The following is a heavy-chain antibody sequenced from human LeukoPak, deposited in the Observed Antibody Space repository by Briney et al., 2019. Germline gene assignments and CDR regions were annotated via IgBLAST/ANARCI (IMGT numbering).Heavy chain of an antibody. Sequence: GSLRLSCAASRFTFNSYGMNWVRQAPGKGLEWVSYISSSSSTIYYADSVKGRFTISRDNAKNSLYLQMNSLRADDTAVYYCARQLTAYDGGYWGQGTLVTVSS. CDR2: ISSSSSTI. D-gene: IGHD1-14*01. CDR3: ARQLTAYDGGY. J-gene: IGHJ4*02. CDR1: RFTFNSYG. V-gene: IGHV3-48*01.